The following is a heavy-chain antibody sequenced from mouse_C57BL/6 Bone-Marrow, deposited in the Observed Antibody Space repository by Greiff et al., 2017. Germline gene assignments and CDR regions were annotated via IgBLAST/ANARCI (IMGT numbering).Heavy chain of an antibody. D-gene: IGHD1-1*01. CDR1: GYTFTDYY. CDR2: IYPGSGNT. V-gene: IGHV1-76*01. J-gene: IGHJ1*03. Sequence: VQLQQSGAELVRPGASVKLSCKASGYTFTDYYINWVKQRPGQGLEWIARIYPGSGNTYYNEKFKGKAKLTAEKSSSTAYMQLSSLTSEDYAVYFGARGDYYGSSYWYFDVWGTGTTVTVSS. CDR3: ARGDYYGSSYWYFDV.